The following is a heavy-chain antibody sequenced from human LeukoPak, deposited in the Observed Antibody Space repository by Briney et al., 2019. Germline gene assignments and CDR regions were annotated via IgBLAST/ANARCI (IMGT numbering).Heavy chain of an antibody. D-gene: IGHD2-2*01. CDR3: ARQAGYCSSTSCQNWFDP. Sequence: GESLKISCKGSGYSFTSYWIGWVRQLPGKGLEWMGIIYPGDSDTRYSPSFQGQVTISADRSISTAYLQWSSLKASDTAMYYCARQAGYCSSTSCQNWFDPWGQGTLVTVSS. V-gene: IGHV5-51*01. CDR1: GYSFTSYW. CDR2: IYPGDSDT. J-gene: IGHJ5*02.